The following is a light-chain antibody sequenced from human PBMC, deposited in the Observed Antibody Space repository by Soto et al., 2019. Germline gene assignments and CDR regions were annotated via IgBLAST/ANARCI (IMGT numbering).Light chain of an antibody. CDR3: QQTRSGST. V-gene: IGKV1-39*01. CDR2: AAS. Sequence: DIQLTQSPPSLSATVGDRVTITCRASQTIDSYLYWFQQKTGMAPKLLIYAASKLQSGVPSRFRRSGSGTDFTLTIDTLQRDDCASYYWQQTRSGSTFGQGTRLEI. CDR1: QTIDSY. J-gene: IGKJ5*01.